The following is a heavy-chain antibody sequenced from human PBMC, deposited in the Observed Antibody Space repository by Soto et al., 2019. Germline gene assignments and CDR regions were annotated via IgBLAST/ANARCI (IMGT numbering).Heavy chain of an antibody. CDR3: ARDSSASATSYSFDY. CDR2: INPNGGGT. CDR1: GYKFINHY. V-gene: IGHV1-46*01. D-gene: IGHD3-10*01. Sequence: ASVKVYCKAAGYKFINHYIQWVREAHGVGLEWMGIINPNGGGTDYAQKFQGRVTMTTDTYASTVHMELSSLRSEDTAVYFCARDSSASATSYSFDYWGQGTLVTVYS. J-gene: IGHJ4*02.